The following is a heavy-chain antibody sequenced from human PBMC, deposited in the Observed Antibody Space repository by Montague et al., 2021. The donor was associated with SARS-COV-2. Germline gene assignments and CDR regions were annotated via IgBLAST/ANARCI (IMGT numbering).Heavy chain of an antibody. Sequence: SETLSLTCAVYGGSFSGYYWSWIRRPPGKGLEWIGQIHHTGSTIYKPSLKSRVTISEDTSENQFSLKMTSVTAADTAVYYCARGGHQLRFGLDVWGQGTTVTVSS. V-gene: IGHV4-34*01. CDR1: GGSFSGYY. CDR2: IHHTGST. J-gene: IGHJ6*02. CDR3: ARGGHQLRFGLDV. D-gene: IGHD3-16*01.